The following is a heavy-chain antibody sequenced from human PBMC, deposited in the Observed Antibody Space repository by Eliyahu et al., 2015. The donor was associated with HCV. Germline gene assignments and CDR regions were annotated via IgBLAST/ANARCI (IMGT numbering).Heavy chain of an antibody. J-gene: IGHJ4*02. V-gene: IGHV4-34*01. D-gene: IGHD2-8*01. CDR2: INHSGST. Sequence: QVQLQQWGAGLLKPSETLSLTCAVYGGSFSGYYWSWIRQPPGKGLEWIGEINHSGSTNYNPSLKSRVTISVDTSKNQFSLKLSSVTAADTAVYYCARILMVYAIDYWGQGTLVTVSS. CDR3: ARILMVYAIDY. CDR1: GGSFSGYY.